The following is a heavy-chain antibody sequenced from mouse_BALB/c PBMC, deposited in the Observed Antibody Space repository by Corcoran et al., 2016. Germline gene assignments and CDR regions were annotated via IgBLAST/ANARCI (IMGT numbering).Heavy chain of an antibody. J-gene: IGHJ1*01. V-gene: IGHV9-3-1*01. CDR1: GYTFTHSG. D-gene: IGHD4-1*01. Sequence: QIRLVQSGPELKKPGETVKISSTASGYTFTHSGMNWVKQAPGKGLKWMGWINTYTGEPTYADDFKGRFAFSLETSASTAYLQINNLKNEDTATYFCARGGTGWYFDVWGAGTTVTVSS. CDR2: INTYTGEP. CDR3: ARGGTGWYFDV.